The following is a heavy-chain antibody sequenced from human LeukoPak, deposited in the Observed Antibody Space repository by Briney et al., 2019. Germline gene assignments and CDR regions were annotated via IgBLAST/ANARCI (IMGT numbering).Heavy chain of an antibody. Sequence: ASVKVSCKASGYTFTGYYMHWLRQAPGQGLEWLGWINPNSGATNYAQNFQGRVTMTRDTSISTAYMELTRLRSDDTAVYFCARARKGGDDHFDYWGQGTLVTVSS. D-gene: IGHD2-21*01. V-gene: IGHV1-2*02. CDR2: INPNSGAT. CDR3: ARARKGGDDHFDY. J-gene: IGHJ4*02. CDR1: GYTFTGYY.